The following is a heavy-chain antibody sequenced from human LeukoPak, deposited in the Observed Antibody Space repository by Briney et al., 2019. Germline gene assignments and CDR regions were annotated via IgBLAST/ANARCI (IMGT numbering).Heavy chain of an antibody. CDR1: GYTLTGYY. D-gene: IGHD3-22*01. V-gene: IGHV1-2*02. Sequence: ASVKVSCKASGYTLTGYYMHWVRQAPGQGLEWMGWINPNSGGTNYAQKFQGRVTMTRDTSISTAYMELSRLRSDDTAVYYCARDTYYYDSSGYRPGDYWGQGTLVTVSS. CDR2: INPNSGGT. J-gene: IGHJ4*02. CDR3: ARDTYYYDSSGYRPGDY.